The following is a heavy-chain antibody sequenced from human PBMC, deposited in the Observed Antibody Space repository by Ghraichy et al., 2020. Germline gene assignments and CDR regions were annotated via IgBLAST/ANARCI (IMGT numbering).Heavy chain of an antibody. V-gene: IGHV3-7*03. Sequence: GESLNISCAASGFTFSDYWINWARQAPGKGLEWVANIKGDGSEKHYLDSVKGRFTISRDNAENSVYLQMNSLRVEDTAVYYCSRDRAMDDFWGQGTLVTVSS. CDR1: GFTFSDYW. D-gene: IGHD5-18*01. CDR2: IKGDGSEK. CDR3: SRDRAMDDF. J-gene: IGHJ4*02.